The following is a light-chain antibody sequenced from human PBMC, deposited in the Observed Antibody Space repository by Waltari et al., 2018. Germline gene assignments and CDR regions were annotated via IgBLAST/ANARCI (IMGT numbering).Light chain of an antibody. V-gene: IGLV2-14*03. CDR2: DFS. Sequence: QSALTQPASVSGSPGQSITISCTGTATDVGGYNYVSWYQQHPGKAPKLIIFDFSSRPSGISNRFSGSKFGNTASLTISGVQPEDEADYYCCSFTSSSTWVFGGGTKLTVL. CDR3: CSFTSSSTWV. J-gene: IGLJ3*02. CDR1: ATDVGGYNY.